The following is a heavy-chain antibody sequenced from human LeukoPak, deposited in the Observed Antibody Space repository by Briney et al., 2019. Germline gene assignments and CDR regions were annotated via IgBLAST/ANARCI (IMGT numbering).Heavy chain of an antibody. CDR1: GFTFSSYW. J-gene: IGHJ6*02. Sequence: PGGSLRLSCAASGFTFSSYWMSWVRQAPGKGLEWVANIKQDGSEKYYVDSVKGRFTISRDNAKNSLYLQMNSLRAEDTAVYYCARADSSGWSYYYYGMDVWGQGTTVTVSS. CDR3: ARADSSGWSYYYYGMDV. V-gene: IGHV3-7*03. D-gene: IGHD6-19*01. CDR2: IKQDGSEK.